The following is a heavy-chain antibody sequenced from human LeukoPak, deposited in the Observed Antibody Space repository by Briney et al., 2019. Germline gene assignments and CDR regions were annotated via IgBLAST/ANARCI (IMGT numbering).Heavy chain of an antibody. Sequence: TSETLSLTCAVYGGSFSGYYWSWIRQPPGKGLEWVSVIYRGGPTYYADSVKGRFTISRDNSKNTLYLQMNSLRAEDTAVYYCARDSYVDSEAVRWFDPWGQGTLVTVSS. CDR2: IYRGGPT. J-gene: IGHJ5*02. V-gene: IGHV3-66*01. CDR3: ARDSYVDSEAVRWFDP. CDR1: GGSFSGYY. D-gene: IGHD4-17*01.